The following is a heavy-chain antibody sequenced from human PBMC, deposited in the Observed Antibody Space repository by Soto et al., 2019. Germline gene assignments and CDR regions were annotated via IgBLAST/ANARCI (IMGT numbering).Heavy chain of an antibody. CDR2: IGFDGTNI. CDR1: GFDFKTYG. J-gene: IGHJ4*02. V-gene: IGHV3-33*01. CDR3: VRTASVINNCSYRGVR. D-gene: IGHD1-20*01. Sequence: QGQLVESGGGVVQPGRSLRLSCVASGFDFKTYGMHWVRQAPGKGLEWVAVIGFDGTNIHYSDSVRGRFSISRDNSETTVSLQMNILRVEDTALYYCVRTASVINNCSYRGVRWGQGTLVTV.